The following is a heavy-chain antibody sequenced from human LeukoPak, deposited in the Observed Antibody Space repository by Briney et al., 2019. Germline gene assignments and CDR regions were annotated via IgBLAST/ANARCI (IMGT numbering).Heavy chain of an antibody. CDR2: IWYDGSNK. Sequence: PGKSLRLSCVGAGFVFSNHVIHWVRQAPGKGLEWVAVIWYDGSNKNYADSVKGRFTISRDNSKNTLYLQMNSLRAEDTAVYYCARVPIAAAGTRWFDPWGQGTLVTASS. D-gene: IGHD6-13*01. J-gene: IGHJ5*02. CDR1: GFVFSNHV. CDR3: ARVPIAAAGTRWFDP. V-gene: IGHV3-33*08.